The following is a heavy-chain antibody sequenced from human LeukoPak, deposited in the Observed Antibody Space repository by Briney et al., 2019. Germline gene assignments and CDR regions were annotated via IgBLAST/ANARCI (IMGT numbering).Heavy chain of an antibody. CDR3: AKDKGLLWFGETNWFDP. CDR2: ISSSGSTI. V-gene: IGHV3-48*03. D-gene: IGHD3-10*01. J-gene: IGHJ5*02. CDR1: GFTFSSYE. Sequence: GGSLRLSCAASGFTFSSYEMNWVRQAPGKGLEWVSYISSSGSTIYYADSVKGRFTISRDNAKNSLYLQMNSLRAEDTALYYCAKDKGLLWFGETNWFDPWGQGTLVTVSS.